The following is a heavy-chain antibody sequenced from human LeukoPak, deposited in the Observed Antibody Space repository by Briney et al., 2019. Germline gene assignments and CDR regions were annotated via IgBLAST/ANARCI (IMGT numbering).Heavy chain of an antibody. J-gene: IGHJ4*02. CDR3: AKDSENYASGCFDF. D-gene: IGHD3-10*01. Sequence: GGSLRLSCAASGFTFSSCAMSWVRQAPGKGLEWVSGISGSGGSTFFADSVKGRFTISRDNSKNTLYLQMNSLRAEDTAMYYCAKDSENYASGCFDFWGQGTLVTVSS. CDR1: GFTFSSCA. V-gene: IGHV3-23*01. CDR2: ISGSGGST.